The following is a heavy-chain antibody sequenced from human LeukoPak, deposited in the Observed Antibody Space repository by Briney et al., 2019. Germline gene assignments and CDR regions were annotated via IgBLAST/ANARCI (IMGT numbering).Heavy chain of an antibody. D-gene: IGHD3-3*01. J-gene: IGHJ6*03. Sequence: SETLSLTCAVYGGSFSGYYWSWIRQPPGKGLEWIGEINHSGSTNYNPSLKSRVTISVDTSKNQFSLKLSSVTAADTAVYYCARVVPGGRYDFWSVYLISVEYYYYYYMDVWGKGTTVTVSS. V-gene: IGHV4-34*01. CDR1: GGSFSGYY. CDR2: INHSGST. CDR3: ARVVPGGRYDFWSVYLISVEYYYYYYMDV.